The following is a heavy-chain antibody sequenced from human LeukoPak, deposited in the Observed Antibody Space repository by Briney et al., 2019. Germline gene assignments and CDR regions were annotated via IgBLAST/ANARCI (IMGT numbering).Heavy chain of an antibody. V-gene: IGHV1-69*01. CDR2: IIPIFGTA. D-gene: IGHD3-3*01. CDR3: ASWSGVTIFGVADVGNAFDI. Sequence: SVKVSCKASGGTFSGYAISWVRQAPGQGLEWMGGIIPIFGTANYAQKFQGRVTITADESTSTAYMELSSLRSEDTAVYYCASWSGVTIFGVADVGNAFDIWGQGTMVAVSS. J-gene: IGHJ3*02. CDR1: GGTFSGYA.